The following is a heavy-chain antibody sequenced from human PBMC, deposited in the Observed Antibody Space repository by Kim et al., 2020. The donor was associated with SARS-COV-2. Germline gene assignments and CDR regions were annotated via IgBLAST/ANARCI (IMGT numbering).Heavy chain of an antibody. Sequence: GGSLRLSCAASGFTFGDYAMHWVRQAPGKGLEWVSGISWNSGSIGYADSVKGRFTISRDNAKNSLYLQMNSLRAEDTALYYCAKDIVFWKLDAFDIWGQGTMVTVSS. CDR1: GFTFGDYA. CDR2: ISWNSGSI. J-gene: IGHJ3*02. D-gene: IGHD1-1*01. CDR3: AKDIVFWKLDAFDI. V-gene: IGHV3-9*01.